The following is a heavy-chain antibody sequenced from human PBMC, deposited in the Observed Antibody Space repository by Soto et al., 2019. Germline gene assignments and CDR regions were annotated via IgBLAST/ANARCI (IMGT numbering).Heavy chain of an antibody. CDR1: GGSISSGVYY. V-gene: IGHV4-31*03. CDR3: AIHGSGIYYNGY. CDR2: IYYSGST. Sequence: SETLSLTCTVSGGSISSGVYYWSWIRQHPGKGLEWIGYIYYSGSTYYNPSLKSRVTISVDTSKNQFSLKLSSVTAADTAVYYCAIHGSGIYYNGYWGQGILVTVSS. J-gene: IGHJ4*02. D-gene: IGHD3-10*01.